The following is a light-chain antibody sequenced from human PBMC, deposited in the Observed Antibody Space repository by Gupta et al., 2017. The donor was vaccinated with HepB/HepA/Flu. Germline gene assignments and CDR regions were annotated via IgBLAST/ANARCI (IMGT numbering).Light chain of an antibody. Sequence: IVITQSPVPLSVSPGERATLSCRASQRISTNLAWYQQKPGQAPSVLIYGSFTRATGIPARFSGSGSGTEFTLTISSLQSEDFAVYFCQQYNNWPLTFGGGTKVEIK. V-gene: IGKV3-15*01. CDR1: QRISTN. CDR3: QQYNNWPLT. J-gene: IGKJ4*01. CDR2: GSF.